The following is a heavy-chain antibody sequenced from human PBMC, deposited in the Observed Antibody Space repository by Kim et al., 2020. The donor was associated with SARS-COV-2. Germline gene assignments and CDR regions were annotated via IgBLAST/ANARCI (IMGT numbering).Heavy chain of an antibody. CDR1: GFTFSSYS. V-gene: IGHV3-48*01. D-gene: IGHD4-17*01. CDR2: ISSSSSTI. J-gene: IGHJ4*02. Sequence: GGSLRLSCAASGFTFSSYSTNWVRQAPGKGLEWASYISSSSSTIYYADSVKGRFTISRDNAKNSLYLQMNSLRAEDTAVYYCARGGRIYDYGDYSQKNWGQGTLVTVSS. CDR3: ARGGRIYDYGDYSQKN.